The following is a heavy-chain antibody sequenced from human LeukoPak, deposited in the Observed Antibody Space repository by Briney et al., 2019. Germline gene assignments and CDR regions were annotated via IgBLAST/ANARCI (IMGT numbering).Heavy chain of an antibody. CDR1: GFSFGAFA. D-gene: IGHD4-23*01. Sequence: PGRSLRLSCAASGFSFGAFAMHWVRQAPGKGLDWVAAIAHDGTNPYYADSVKGRFTISRDNSKNTLYLQMNSLRPEDTAAYYCARDLGGWELTFDHWGQGTLVTVST. CDR2: IAHDGTNP. J-gene: IGHJ4*02. CDR3: ARDLGGWELTFDH. V-gene: IGHV3-30-3*01.